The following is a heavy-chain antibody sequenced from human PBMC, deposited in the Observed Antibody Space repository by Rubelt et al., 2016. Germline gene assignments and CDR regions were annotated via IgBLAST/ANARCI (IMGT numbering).Heavy chain of an antibody. D-gene: IGHD2-15*01. CDR2: IYYGGNT. CDR3: ARDLGSVTWTPYLDY. V-gene: IGHV4-59*01. Sequence: QVQLQESGPGLVKPSETLSLTCTVSGGSINGYYWSWVRQPPGKGLEYLGYIYYGGNTNYAPSLKGRLTLSVETSKNQFSMNLNSVTESDKAIYYCARDLGSVTWTPYLDYWGQGSLVTVSA. CDR1: GGSINGYY. J-gene: IGHJ4*02.